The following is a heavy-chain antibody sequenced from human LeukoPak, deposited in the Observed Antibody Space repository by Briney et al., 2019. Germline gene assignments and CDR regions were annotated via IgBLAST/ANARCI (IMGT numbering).Heavy chain of an antibody. CDR3: VRDLSLAAARGFDP. D-gene: IGHD6-13*01. CDR2: INPSGGST. V-gene: IGHV1-46*01. J-gene: IGHJ5*02. Sequence: ASVKVSCKASGYTFTSYYMHWVRQAPGQGLEWMGIINPSGGSTIYAQRFQGRVTMTRDTSTSTVYMELSSLRSEDTAVYYCVRDLSLAAARGFDPWGQGTLVTVSS. CDR1: GYTFTSYY.